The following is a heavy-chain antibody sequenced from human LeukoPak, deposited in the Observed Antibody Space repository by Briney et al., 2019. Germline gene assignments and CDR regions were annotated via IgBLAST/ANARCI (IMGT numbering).Heavy chain of an antibody. CDR3: AKYLCSDRICSHFDY. CDR1: GFTFSSHA. Sequence: PGGSLRLSCVASGFTFSSHAMSWVRQAPGKGLQWVSAISGSGGDTSYADSVKGRFTISRDNSKDTLYLQVSSLRADDTAIYYCAKYLCSDRICSHFDYWGQGALVTVSS. D-gene: IGHD2-15*01. V-gene: IGHV3-23*01. J-gene: IGHJ4*02. CDR2: ISGSGGDT.